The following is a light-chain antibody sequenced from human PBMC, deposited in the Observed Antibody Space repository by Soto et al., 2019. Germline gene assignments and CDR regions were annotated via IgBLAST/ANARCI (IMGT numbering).Light chain of an antibody. CDR2: DAS. CDR3: QQHDILPIT. CDR1: QSVSSY. V-gene: IGKV3-11*01. J-gene: IGKJ5*01. Sequence: IVLTQSPATLSLSPGERATLSCRASQSVSSYLAWYQQKPGQAPRLLIYDASNRATGIPARFSGSGSGTDFTLTISRLESEDFALYNWQQHDILPITFGQGARLEI.